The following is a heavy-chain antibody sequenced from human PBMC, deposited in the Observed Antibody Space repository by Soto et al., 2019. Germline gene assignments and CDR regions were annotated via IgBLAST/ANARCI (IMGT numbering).Heavy chain of an antibody. D-gene: IGHD5-18*01. CDR2: ISSSGTTI. V-gene: IGHV3-11*01. J-gene: IGHJ6*02. CDR1: GFTFSDYY. CDR3: ARDLDTAMARVYYYYNGMDV. Sequence: QVQLVESGGGLVKPGGSLRLSCAASGFTFSDYYMTWIRQAPGKGLEWVSYISSSGTTIYYADSVKGRFTISRDNAKNSVYLQMNSLRAEDTAVYYCARDLDTAMARVYYYYNGMDVWGQGTTVTVSS.